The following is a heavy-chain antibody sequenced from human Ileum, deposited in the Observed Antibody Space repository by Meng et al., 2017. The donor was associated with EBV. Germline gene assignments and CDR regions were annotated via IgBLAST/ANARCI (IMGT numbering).Heavy chain of an antibody. V-gene: IGHV3-74*01. Sequence: GRLVESGGALVQPGGSLGLSCAASGFTFSSYWMHWVRQVPGKGLVWVSRINENGATTTYADSVRGRFTIFRDNAKNTLYLQMNSLRAEDTAVYYCSRDLVGSDDYWGQGTLVTVSS. CDR2: INENGATT. CDR3: SRDLVGSDDY. D-gene: IGHD6-6*01. J-gene: IGHJ4*02. CDR1: GFTFSSYW.